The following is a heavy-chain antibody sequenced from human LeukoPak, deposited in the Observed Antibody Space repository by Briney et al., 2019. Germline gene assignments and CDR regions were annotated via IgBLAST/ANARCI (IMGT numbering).Heavy chain of an antibody. V-gene: IGHV2-70*11. J-gene: IGHJ4*02. CDR1: GFSLTTNGMC. CDR3: ARLRKPHYYDGSGYIDY. CDR2: IDWDNDK. D-gene: IGHD3-22*01. Sequence: SGPALVKPTQTLTLTCTFSGFSLTTNGMCVTWIRQPPGKALEWLARIDWDNDKYYSTSLKTRLTISKDTSKNQVVLTMTNVDVVDTATYYCARLRKPHYYDGSGYIDYWGQGTLVTVSS.